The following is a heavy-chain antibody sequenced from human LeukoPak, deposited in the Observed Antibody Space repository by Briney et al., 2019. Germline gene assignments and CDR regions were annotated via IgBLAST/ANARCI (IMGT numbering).Heavy chain of an antibody. V-gene: IGHV3-23*01. CDR3: ARDPGVVAFHYFDF. J-gene: IGHJ4*02. CDR1: GVTFSSHA. D-gene: IGHD3-3*01. Sequence: GGSLRLSCAASGVTFSSHAMAWVRQAPGKGLEWVSAIGGLGSSTYYGDSVKGRFTISRDNSKNTVYLQMDSLRVEDTAVYYCARDPGVVAFHYFDFWGQGTLITVAS. CDR2: IGGLGSST.